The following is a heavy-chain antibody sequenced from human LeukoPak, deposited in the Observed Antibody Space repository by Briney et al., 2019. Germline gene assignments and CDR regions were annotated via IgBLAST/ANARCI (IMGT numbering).Heavy chain of an antibody. Sequence: ASVKVSFKASGYTFTSYYMHWVRQAPGQGLEWMGLINPSGGSTSYAQKFQGRVTMTRDTSTSTVYMELSSLRSEDTAVYYCARAANYYGSGSNWFDPWGQGTLVTVSS. J-gene: IGHJ5*02. CDR1: GYTFTSYY. CDR3: ARAANYYGSGSNWFDP. CDR2: INPSGGST. D-gene: IGHD3-10*01. V-gene: IGHV1-46*01.